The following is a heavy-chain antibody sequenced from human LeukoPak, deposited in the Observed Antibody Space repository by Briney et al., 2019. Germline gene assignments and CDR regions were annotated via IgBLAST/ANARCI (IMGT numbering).Heavy chain of an antibody. J-gene: IGHJ6*03. CDR1: GYTFTGYY. Sequence: ASVKVSCKASGYTFTGYYMHWVRQAPGQGLEWMGWINPNSGGTNYAQKFQGRVTMTRDTSISTAYMELSRLRSDDTAVYYCARIVVPRNYYYMDVWGKGTTVTVSS. V-gene: IGHV1-2*02. CDR2: INPNSGGT. CDR3: ARIVVPRNYYYMDV. D-gene: IGHD3-16*02.